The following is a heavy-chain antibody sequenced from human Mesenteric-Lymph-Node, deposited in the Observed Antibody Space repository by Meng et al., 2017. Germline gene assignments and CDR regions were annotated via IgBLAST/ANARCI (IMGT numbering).Heavy chain of an antibody. J-gene: IGHJ4*02. V-gene: IGHV2-5*01. CDR2: IYSNDEK. Sequence: SGPTLVKPTQTLTLTCTFSGFSLSTSGLGVGWIRQPPGKALEWLAIIYSNDEKRYSPSLQNRLTITKDTSKSQVLLTMTNMDPVDTATYFCAHREGHNSDRSGPAPFDHWGQGTLVTVSS. D-gene: IGHD3-22*01. CDR1: GFSLSTSGLG. CDR3: AHREGHNSDRSGPAPFDH.